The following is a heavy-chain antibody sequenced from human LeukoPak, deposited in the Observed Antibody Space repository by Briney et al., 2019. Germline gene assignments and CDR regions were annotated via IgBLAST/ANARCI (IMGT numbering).Heavy chain of an antibody. J-gene: IGHJ4*02. CDR3: AREGRGIVLMTFDY. D-gene: IGHD2-8*01. CDR2: IYYSGST. CDR1: GGSISSSSYY. V-gene: IGHV4-39*07. Sequence: SETLSLTCTVSGGSISSSSYYWGWIRQPPGKGLEWIGNIYYSGSTYYNPSLKSRVTISVDTSKNQFSLKLSSVTAADTAVYYCAREGRGIVLMTFDYWGQGTLVTVSS.